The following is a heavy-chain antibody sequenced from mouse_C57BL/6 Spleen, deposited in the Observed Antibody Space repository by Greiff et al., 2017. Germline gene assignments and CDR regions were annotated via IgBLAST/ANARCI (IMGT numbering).Heavy chain of an antibody. J-gene: IGHJ3*01. CDR3: AKNPSPNDYVLAY. D-gene: IGHD2-4*01. Sequence: QVQLQQSGPGLVQPSQSLSITCTVSGFSLTSYGVHWVRQSPGKGLEWLGVIWRGGSTDYNAAFMSRLSITKDNSKSQVFFKMNSLQADDTAIYYCAKNPSPNDYVLAYWGQGTLVTVSA. CDR1: GFSLTSYG. V-gene: IGHV2-5*01. CDR2: IWRGGST.